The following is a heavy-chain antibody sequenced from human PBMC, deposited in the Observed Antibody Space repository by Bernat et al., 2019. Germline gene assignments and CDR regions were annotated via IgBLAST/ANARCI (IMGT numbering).Heavy chain of an antibody. CDR3: ARESSDVDTAMAPLLDSMGFDP. V-gene: IGHV3-33*01. Sequence: QVQLVESGGGVVQPGRSLRLSCAASRFTFSSYGMHWVRQAPGKGLEWVAVIWYDGSNKYYADSVKGRFTISRDNSKNTLYLQMNSLRAEDTAVYYCARESSDVDTAMAPLLDSMGFDPWGQGTLVTVSS. D-gene: IGHD5-18*01. J-gene: IGHJ5*02. CDR1: RFTFSSYG. CDR2: IWYDGSNK.